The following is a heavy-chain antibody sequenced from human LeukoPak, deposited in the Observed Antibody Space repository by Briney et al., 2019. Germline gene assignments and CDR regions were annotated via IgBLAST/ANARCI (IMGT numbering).Heavy chain of an antibody. D-gene: IGHD4-17*01. CDR3: ANDSLDYCDYVFDY. CDR1: EFAFTSYG. J-gene: IGHJ4*02. V-gene: IGHV3-30*18. CDR2: ISYDGSNK. Sequence: AGGSLRLSCGALEFAFTSYGMHWVRQAPGKGLEWVAVISYDGSNKYYADSVKGRFTISRDNSKNTLYLQMNSLRAAETAGYYCANDSLDYCDYVFDYWGQGTLVTVSS.